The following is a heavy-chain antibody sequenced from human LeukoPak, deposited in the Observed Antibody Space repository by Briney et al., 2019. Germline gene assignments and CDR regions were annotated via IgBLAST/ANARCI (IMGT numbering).Heavy chain of an antibody. V-gene: IGHV3-21*01. J-gene: IGHJ4*02. CDR3: ARDIPYGDYVGY. CDR1: GFTFSSYS. D-gene: IGHD4-17*01. Sequence: SGGSLRLSCAASGFTFSSYSMNWVRQATGKGLEWVSSISSSSNYIYYADSVKGRFTIPRDNAKNSLYLQMNSLRAEDTAVYYCARDIPYGDYVGYWGQGTLVTVSS. CDR2: ISSSSNYI.